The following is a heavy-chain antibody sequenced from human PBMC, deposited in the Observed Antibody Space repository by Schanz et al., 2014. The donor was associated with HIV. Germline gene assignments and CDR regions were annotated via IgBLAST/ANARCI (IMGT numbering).Heavy chain of an antibody. CDR1: GGSFSNGGYY. CDR2: INHSGNT. Sequence: QVQVQQTGAGLLKPSETLTLTCVVYGGSFSNGGYYWSWIRQPPGKGLQWIGEINHSGNTNYNPSLKSRVTISVDTPKNQFSLKMTSVTAADTAVYYCARSYYYDGSPLPLDSWGQGTLVTVSS. V-gene: IGHV4-34*01. J-gene: IGHJ4*02. CDR3: ARSYYYDGSPLPLDS. D-gene: IGHD3-22*01.